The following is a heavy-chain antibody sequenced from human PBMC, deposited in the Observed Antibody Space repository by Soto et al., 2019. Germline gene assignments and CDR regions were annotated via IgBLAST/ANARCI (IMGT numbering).Heavy chain of an antibody. D-gene: IGHD4-4*01. CDR3: AREGINNYNEYYFDS. J-gene: IGHJ4*02. CDR1: GFTFSTYS. CDR2: ISRSGTYT. V-gene: IGHV3-21*01. Sequence: GGSLRLSCAASGFTFSTYSMNWVPQAPGKVLEWISSISRSGTYTHYADFWRGRFTIARDNAKTSLYPQRNSLRAEDTAVYYCAREGINNYNEYYFDSWGQGTVVTVSS.